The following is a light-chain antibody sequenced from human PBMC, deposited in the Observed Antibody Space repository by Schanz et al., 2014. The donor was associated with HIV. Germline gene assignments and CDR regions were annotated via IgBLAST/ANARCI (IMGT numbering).Light chain of an antibody. J-gene: IGLJ1*01. CDR2: EIT. CDR1: SSDVGGYNY. Sequence: QSALTQPPSASGSPGQSVSISCTGTSSDVGGYNYVSWYQQHPSEAPKLIIYEITKRPSGVPDRFSASKSGNTASLTVSGLQAEDEADYYCSSYAGRNNLVFGTGTKLTVL. V-gene: IGLV2-8*01. CDR3: SSYAGRNNLV.